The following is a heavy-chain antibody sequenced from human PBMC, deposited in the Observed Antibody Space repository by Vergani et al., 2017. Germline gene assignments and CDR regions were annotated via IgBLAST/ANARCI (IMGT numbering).Heavy chain of an antibody. Sequence: QLQLQESGPGLVKPSETLSLTCTVSGGSISSSSYYWGWIRQPPGKGLEWIGSIYYSGSTYYNPSLKSRVTISVDTSKNQFSLKLSSVTAADTAVYYCARHVLSSSYGVNNWFDPWGQGTLVTVSS. D-gene: IGHD6-13*01. CDR1: GGSISSSSYY. J-gene: IGHJ5*02. V-gene: IGHV4-39*01. CDR3: ARHVLSSSYGVNNWFDP. CDR2: IYYSGST.